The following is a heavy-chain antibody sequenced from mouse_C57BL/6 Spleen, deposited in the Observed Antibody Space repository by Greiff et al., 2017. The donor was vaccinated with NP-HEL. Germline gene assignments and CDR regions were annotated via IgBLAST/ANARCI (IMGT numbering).Heavy chain of an antibody. CDR3: ARGSSGYLPGDFDY. CDR2: INYDGSST. Sequence: EVQRVESEGGLVQPGSSMKLSCTASGFTFSDYYMAWVRQVPEKGLEWVANINYDGSSTYYLDSLKSRFIISRDNAKNILYLQMSSLKSEDTATYYCARGSSGYLPGDFDYWGQGTTLTVSS. D-gene: IGHD3-2*02. CDR1: GFTFSDYY. J-gene: IGHJ2*01. V-gene: IGHV5-16*01.